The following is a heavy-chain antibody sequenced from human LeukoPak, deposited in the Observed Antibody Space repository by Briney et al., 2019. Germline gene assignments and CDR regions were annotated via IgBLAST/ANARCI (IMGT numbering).Heavy chain of an antibody. D-gene: IGHD3-9*01. V-gene: IGHV3-48*03. Sequence: GGSLRLSCAASGFTFSSYEMNWVRQAPGKGLEWVSYISSSGSTIYYADSVKGRFTISRDNAKNSLYLQMNSLRAEDTAVYYCARDDILTGYPAPFDYWGQGTLVTVSS. CDR1: GFTFSSYE. CDR3: ARDDILTGYPAPFDY. CDR2: ISSSGSTI. J-gene: IGHJ4*02.